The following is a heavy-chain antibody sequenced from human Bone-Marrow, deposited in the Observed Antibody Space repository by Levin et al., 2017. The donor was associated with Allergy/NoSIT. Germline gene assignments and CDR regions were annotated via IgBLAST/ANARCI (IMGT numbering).Heavy chain of an antibody. Sequence: PSETLSLTCAVYGGSFSGYYCSWIRQAPGKGLEWIGEINLSGSTNYNPSLKSRATISVDTSKNQFSLKLSSVTAADTAVYFCARGRTTRTYTYGPKDNRFDPWGQGTLVTVSS. CDR2: INLSGST. D-gene: IGHD5-18*01. CDR1: GGSFSGYY. CDR3: ARGRTTRTYTYGPKDNRFDP. V-gene: IGHV4-34*01. J-gene: IGHJ5*02.